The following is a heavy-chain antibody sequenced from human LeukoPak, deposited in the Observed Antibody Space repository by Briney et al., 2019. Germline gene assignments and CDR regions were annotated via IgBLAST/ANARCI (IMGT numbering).Heavy chain of an antibody. CDR1: GFTFSSYA. CDR3: ARDPLVFEGNYYDSSGYFDY. D-gene: IGHD3-22*01. V-gene: IGHV3-23*01. J-gene: IGHJ4*02. Sequence: GGSLRLSCAASGFTFSSYAMSWVRQAPGKGLEWVSAISGSGGSTYYADSVKGRFTISRDNAKNSLYLQMNSLRAEDTAVYYCARDPLVFEGNYYDSSGYFDYWGQGTLVTVSS. CDR2: ISGSGGST.